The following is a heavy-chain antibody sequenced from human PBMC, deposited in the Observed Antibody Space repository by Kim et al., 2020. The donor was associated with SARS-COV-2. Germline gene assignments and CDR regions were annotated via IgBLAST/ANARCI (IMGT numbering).Heavy chain of an antibody. J-gene: IGHJ6*02. V-gene: IGHV4-59*01. Sequence: KSRVTISVDTSKNQFSLKLSSVTAADTAVYYCARDQLTGFVVVTHYGMDVWGQGTTVTVSS. D-gene: IGHD2-21*02. CDR3: ARDQLTGFVVVTHYGMDV.